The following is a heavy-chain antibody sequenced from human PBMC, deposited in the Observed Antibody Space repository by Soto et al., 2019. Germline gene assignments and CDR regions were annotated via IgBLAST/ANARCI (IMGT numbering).Heavy chain of an antibody. V-gene: IGHV4-39*01. CDR2: IYYRGSS. CDR1: GGSISSRSYS. J-gene: IGHJ6*02. Sequence: QLQLQESGPGLVKPSETLSLTCSVSGGSISSRSYSWGWIRQPPGKVLEWIVTIYYRGSSNYDPSLKCRVYISFDTSKKLFSLKLSSVTAAYTAVYYCVILAGYCTGSSCYGHYAMDVWGQGTTVTVSS. D-gene: IGHD2-8*02. CDR3: VILAGYCTGSSCYGHYAMDV.